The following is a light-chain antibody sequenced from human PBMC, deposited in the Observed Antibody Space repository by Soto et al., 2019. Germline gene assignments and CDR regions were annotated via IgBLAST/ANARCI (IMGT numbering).Light chain of an antibody. CDR3: CSYAGSYTLV. V-gene: IGLV2-11*01. CDR1: SSDVGGYNY. J-gene: IGLJ2*01. CDR2: DVS. Sequence: QSALTQPRSVSGSPGQSVTISCTGTSSDVGGYNYVSWYQQHPGKVPKLMISDVSKRPSGVPDRFSGCKSGNTASLTISGLQAEDEADYYCCSYAGSYTLVFGGGTKLTVL.